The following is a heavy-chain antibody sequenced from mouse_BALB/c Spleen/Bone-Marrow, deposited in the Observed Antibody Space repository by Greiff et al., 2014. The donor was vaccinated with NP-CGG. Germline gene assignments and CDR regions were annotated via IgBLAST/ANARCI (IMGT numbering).Heavy chain of an antibody. J-gene: IGHJ1*01. CDR2: ISSSGSYT. CDR1: GFTFSTYA. Sequence: DVKLVESGGGLAKPGGSLQLSCAASGFTFSTYAMSWVRQTPEKRLEWVATISSSGSYTYYPDSVKGRFTISRDNAKNTLYLQMRSLRSEDTAMFYCSRLRMITTYFDVWGAGTTVTVSS. D-gene: IGHD2-4*01. V-gene: IGHV5-9-1*01. CDR3: SRLRMITTYFDV.